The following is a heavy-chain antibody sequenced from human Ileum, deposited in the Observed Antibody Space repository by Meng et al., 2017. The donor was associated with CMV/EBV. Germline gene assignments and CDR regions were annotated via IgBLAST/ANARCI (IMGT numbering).Heavy chain of an antibody. CDR1: GFSLSDYY. J-gene: IGHJ3*01. CDR3: ARVGTRSGYAFDL. Sequence: GESLKISCAASGFSLSDYYMDWVRQAPGKGLEWVGHIRVKLYSYSTEYAPSVKGRFTISRDDSMNSVSLQMNSLNTDDTAVYYCARVGTRSGYAFDLWGQGTMVTVSS. V-gene: IGHV3-72*01. CDR2: IRVKLYSYST. D-gene: IGHD5-18*01.